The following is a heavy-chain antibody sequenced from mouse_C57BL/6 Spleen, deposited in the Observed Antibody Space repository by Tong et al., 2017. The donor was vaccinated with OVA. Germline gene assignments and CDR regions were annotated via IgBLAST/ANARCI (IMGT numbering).Heavy chain of an antibody. D-gene: IGHD1-2*01. CDR3: ARQTTATYYAMDY. CDR1: GFTFSSYG. J-gene: IGHJ4*01. CDR2: ISSGGSYT. Sequence: EVQLQESGGGLVQPGGSLKLSCAASGFTFSSYGMSWVRQTPDKRLEWVATISSGGSYTYYPDSVKGRFTISRDNAKNTLYLQMSSLKSEDTAMYYCARQTTATYYAMDYWGQGTSVTVSS. V-gene: IGHV5-6*01.